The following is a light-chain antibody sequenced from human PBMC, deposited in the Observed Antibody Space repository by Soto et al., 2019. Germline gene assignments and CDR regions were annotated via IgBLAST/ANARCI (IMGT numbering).Light chain of an antibody. CDR1: QSITTW. V-gene: IGKV1-5*01. CDR2: DAS. CDR3: QQSYSTPRT. Sequence: DIQMTQSPSTLSAPVGDRVTITCRASQSITTWLAWYQQKPGKAPKLLIYDASSLESGVPSRFSGSASGTEFTLTISSLQPEDFATYYCQQSYSTPRTFGQGTKVDIK. J-gene: IGKJ1*01.